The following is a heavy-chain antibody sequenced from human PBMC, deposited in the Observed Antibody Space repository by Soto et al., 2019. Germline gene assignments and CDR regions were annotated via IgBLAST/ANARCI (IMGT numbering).Heavy chain of an antibody. J-gene: IGHJ4*02. V-gene: IGHV4-59*08. CDR3: ARRYGYSFDY. CDR1: AGSISSYY. Sequence: SETLSLTWTVSAGSISSYYWSWIRQPPGRGLEWIGYIYYSGSTNYNPSLKSRVTISVDTSKNQFSLKLSSVTAADTAVYYCARRYGYSFDYWGQGTLVTVS. D-gene: IGHD1-1*01. CDR2: IYYSGST.